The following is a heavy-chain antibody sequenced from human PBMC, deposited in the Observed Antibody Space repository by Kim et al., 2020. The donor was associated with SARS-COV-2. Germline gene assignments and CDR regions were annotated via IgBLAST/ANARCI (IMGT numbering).Heavy chain of an antibody. CDR1: GYTLTELS. CDR3: ATFQQLAPYYYYYGMDV. V-gene: IGHV1-24*01. D-gene: IGHD6-13*01. CDR2: FDPEDGDT. Sequence: ASVKVSCKVSGYTLTELSMHWVRQAPGKGLEWMGGFDPEDGDTIYAQKFQGRVTMTEDTSTDTAYMELSSLRSEDTAVYYCATFQQLAPYYYYYGMDVWGQGTTVTVSS. J-gene: IGHJ6*02.